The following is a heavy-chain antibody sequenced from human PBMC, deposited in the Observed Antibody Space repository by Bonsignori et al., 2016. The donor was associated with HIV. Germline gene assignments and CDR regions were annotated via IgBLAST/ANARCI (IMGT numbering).Heavy chain of an antibody. CDR3: ARHGLAARPVYVDY. V-gene: IGHV5-51*01. J-gene: IGHJ4*02. Sequence: VRQMPGKGLEWMGIIYPGDSDTRYSPSFQGQVTISADKSISTAYLQWSSLKASDTAMYYCARHGLAARPVYVDYWGQGTLVTVSS. D-gene: IGHD6-6*01. CDR2: IYPGDSDT.